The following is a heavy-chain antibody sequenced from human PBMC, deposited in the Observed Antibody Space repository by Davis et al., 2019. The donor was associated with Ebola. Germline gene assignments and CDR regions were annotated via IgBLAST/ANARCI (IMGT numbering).Heavy chain of an antibody. J-gene: IGHJ4*02. CDR2: TRNKANSYTT. CDR3: VRDWPHN. D-gene: IGHD5-24*01. CDR1: GFTFKNAW. V-gene: IGHV3-72*01. Sequence: PGGSLRLSCVGSGFTFKNAWLSWVRQAPGKGLEWVGRTRNKANSYTTEYAASVKGRFTISRDDSKNSLYLQMNSLKTEDTAVYYCVRDWPHNWGQGTLVTVSS.